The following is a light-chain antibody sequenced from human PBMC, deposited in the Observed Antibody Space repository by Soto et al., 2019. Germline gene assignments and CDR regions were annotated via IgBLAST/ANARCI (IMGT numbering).Light chain of an antibody. CDR3: QKYNSAPWT. Sequence: DLLMTQSPSSLSASVGDRVTITCRASQGIRHYLAWYQQKPGKVPKLLIYGASTLQSGVPSRFSGSGSGTDFTLTISSLQPEDVATYYCQKYNSAPWTFGQGTKVEIK. V-gene: IGKV1-27*01. J-gene: IGKJ1*01. CDR1: QGIRHY. CDR2: GAS.